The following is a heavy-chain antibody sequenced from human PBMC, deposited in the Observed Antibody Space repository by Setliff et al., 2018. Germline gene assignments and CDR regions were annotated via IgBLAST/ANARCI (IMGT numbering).Heavy chain of an antibody. J-gene: IGHJ3*01. CDR2: IITSTGKT. CDR1: GYAFTNFG. Sequence: ASVKVSCKDSGYAFTNFGFHWLRQAPGQGLEWMAMIITSTGKTSYAQKFQGRVTVTTDTYTGTGYMELRSLRSDDTAMYFCARFGGSCSSSSCYASDLWGQGTMVTVSS. D-gene: IGHD2-2*01. V-gene: IGHV1-18*01. CDR3: ARFGGSCSSSSCYASDL.